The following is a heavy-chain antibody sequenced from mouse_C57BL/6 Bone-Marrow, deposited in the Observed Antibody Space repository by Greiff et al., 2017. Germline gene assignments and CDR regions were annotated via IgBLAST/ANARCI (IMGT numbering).Heavy chain of an antibody. J-gene: IGHJ2*01. Sequence: VQGVESGAELARPGASVKLSCKASGYTFTSYGISWVKQRTGQGLEWIGDINPNNGGTSYNQKFKGRATLTVDKSSSTAYMELRSLTSEDSAVYYCARIIYYYGSSLYYFDYWGQGTTLTVSS. CDR3: ARIIYYYGSSLYYFDY. D-gene: IGHD1-1*01. V-gene: IGHV1-81*01. CDR1: GYTFTSYG. CDR2: INPNNGGT.